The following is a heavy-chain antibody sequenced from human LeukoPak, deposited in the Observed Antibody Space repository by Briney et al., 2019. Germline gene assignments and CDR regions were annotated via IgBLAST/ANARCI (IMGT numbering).Heavy chain of an antibody. CDR3: ARGILRTWFDP. D-gene: IGHD4-17*01. J-gene: IGHJ5*02. V-gene: IGHV1-18*01. Sequence: GASVKVSCKASGYTFTSYGISWVRQAPGQGLEWMGWISAYNGNTNYAQKLQGRVTMTRDTSISTAYMELSRLRSDDTAVYYCARGILRTWFDPWGQGTLVTVSS. CDR1: GYTFTSYG. CDR2: ISAYNGNT.